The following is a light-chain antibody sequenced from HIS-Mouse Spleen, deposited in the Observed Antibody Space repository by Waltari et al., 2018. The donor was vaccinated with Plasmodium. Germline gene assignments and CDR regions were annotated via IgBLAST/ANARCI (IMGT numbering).Light chain of an antibody. CDR1: SSDVGGYSH. Sequence: QSALTQPPSASGSTGQSVPIACTATSSDVGGYSHLPWYQQHPATAPTLLIYEVSKRPSGVPDRFSGSKSGNTASLTVSGLQAEDEADYYCSSYAGSNNLVFGGGTKLTVL. V-gene: IGLV2-8*01. CDR2: EVS. CDR3: SSYAGSNNLV. J-gene: IGLJ2*01.